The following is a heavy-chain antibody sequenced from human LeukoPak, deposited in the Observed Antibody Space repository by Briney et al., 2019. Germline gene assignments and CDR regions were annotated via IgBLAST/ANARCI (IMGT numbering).Heavy chain of an antibody. CDR3: ARTGDDYYYYMDV. J-gene: IGHJ6*03. CDR2: IYSGGST. D-gene: IGHD7-27*01. CDR1: GFTVSSNY. Sequence: GGSLRLSCAASGFTVSSNYMSWVRQAPGKGLEWVSVIYSGGSTYYADSVKGRFTISRDNSKNTLYLQMNSLRAEDTAVYYCARTGDDYYYYMDVWAKGPRSPSP. V-gene: IGHV3-53*01.